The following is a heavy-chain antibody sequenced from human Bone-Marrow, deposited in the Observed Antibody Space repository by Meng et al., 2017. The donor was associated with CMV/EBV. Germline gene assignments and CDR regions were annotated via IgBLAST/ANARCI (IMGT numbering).Heavy chain of an antibody. J-gene: IGHJ3*02. V-gene: IGHV3-48*03. Sequence: GESLKISCAASGFTFSSYEMNWVRQAPGKGLEWVSYISSSGSTIYYADSVKGRFTISRDNAKNTLYLQMNSLRAEDTAVYYCARAIVGATLDAFDIWGQGTMVTVSS. CDR1: GFTFSSYE. CDR3: ARAIVGATLDAFDI. CDR2: ISSSGSTI. D-gene: IGHD1-26*01.